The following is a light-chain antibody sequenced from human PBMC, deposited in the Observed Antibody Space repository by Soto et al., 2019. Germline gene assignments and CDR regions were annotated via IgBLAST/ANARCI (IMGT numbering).Light chain of an antibody. CDR2: DIS. J-gene: IGKJ3*01. Sequence: EVVLTQSPATLSVSPGESATLSCRASQSVNINLAWYQQKPGQAPRLLIYDISIRATGFPDRFRGSGSGTEFTLTISSLQSEDFALYYCQQYNNWPFTFGPGTIVDIK. CDR3: QQYNNWPFT. CDR1: QSVNIN. V-gene: IGKV3D-15*01.